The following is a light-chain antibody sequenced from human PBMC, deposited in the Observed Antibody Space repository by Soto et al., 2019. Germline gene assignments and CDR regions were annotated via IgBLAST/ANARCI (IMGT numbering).Light chain of an antibody. CDR2: EVS. Sequence: QSVLTQPASVSGSPGQSITISCTGSTSDVGAYNYVSWYKHHPGQAPQLMIYEVSNRPSGVSNRCSGSKSGNTASLTISGLQADDEGDYYCSSKTSSSSPFVFGTGTKLTVL. V-gene: IGLV2-14*01. J-gene: IGLJ1*01. CDR3: SSKTSSSSPFV. CDR1: TSDVGAYNY.